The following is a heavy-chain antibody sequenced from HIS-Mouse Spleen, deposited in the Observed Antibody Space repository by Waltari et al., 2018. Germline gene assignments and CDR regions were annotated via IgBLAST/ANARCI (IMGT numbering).Heavy chain of an antibody. CDR3: ARIAEGYSSVWYAFDY. CDR1: GFSLSTSGLC. J-gene: IGHJ4*02. D-gene: IGHD6-19*01. CDR2: IDWDDDK. Sequence: QVTLRESGPALVKPTQTLTLTCTFSGFSLSTSGLCVSWIRQPPGKALEWLARIDWDDDKYYSTSLKTRRTISKDTSKNQVVLTMTNMDPVDTATYYCARIAEGYSSVWYAFDYWGQGTLVTVSS. V-gene: IGHV2-70*15.